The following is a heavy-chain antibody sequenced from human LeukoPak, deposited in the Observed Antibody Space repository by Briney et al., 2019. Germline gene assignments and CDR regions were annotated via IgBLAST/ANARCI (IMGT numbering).Heavy chain of an antibody. CDR2: ISYDGSNK. CDR3: ARVRTRSNWFDP. Sequence: GRSLRLSCAASGFTFSSYDMHWVRQAPGKELEWVAVISYDGSNKYYADSVKGRFTISRDNSKNTLYLQMNSLRAEDTAVYYCARVRTRSNWFDPWGQGTLVTVSS. V-gene: IGHV3-30*03. D-gene: IGHD2-2*01. J-gene: IGHJ5*02. CDR1: GFTFSSYD.